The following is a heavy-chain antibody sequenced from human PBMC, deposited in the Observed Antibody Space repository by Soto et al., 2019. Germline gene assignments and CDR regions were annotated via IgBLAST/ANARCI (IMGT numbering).Heavy chain of an antibody. CDR2: ISGHNGDT. V-gene: IGHV1-18*01. CDR1: GYTFTSVG. CDR3: ARVACDFWTNDY. Sequence: QVQLVQSGAEVKKPGASVKVSCKTAGYTFTSVGINCVRQAPGQGLEWMGGISGHNGDTNSAQKFQGRLTVTTDTSPSTAYMELRSLRSDDTGGYYGARVACDFWTNDYWGLGTLVTVSS. J-gene: IGHJ4*02. D-gene: IGHD3-3*01.